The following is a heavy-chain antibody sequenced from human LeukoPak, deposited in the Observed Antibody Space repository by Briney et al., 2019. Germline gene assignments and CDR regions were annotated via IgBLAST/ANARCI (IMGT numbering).Heavy chain of an antibody. Sequence: SETLSLTCTVSGGSISSGGFYWSWIRQPPGKGLEWIEYIYDSGSTYYNPSLKSRVTISVNTSKNQFSLKLSSVTAADTAVYYCARDRGDGSPYYDSRGAFDIWGQGTTVTVSS. V-gene: IGHV4-31*03. CDR2: IYDSGST. D-gene: IGHD3-22*01. CDR1: GGSISSGGFY. CDR3: ARDRGDGSPYYDSRGAFDI. J-gene: IGHJ3*02.